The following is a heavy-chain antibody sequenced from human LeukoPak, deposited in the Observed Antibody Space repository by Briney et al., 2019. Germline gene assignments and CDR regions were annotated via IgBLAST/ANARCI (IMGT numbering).Heavy chain of an antibody. CDR2: IYYSGST. Sequence: SETLSLTCTVSGGSVSSGSYYWSWIRQPPGKGLEWIGYIYYSGSTNYNPSLKSRVTITVDTSKIQFSLKLSSVTAADTAVYYGARGDDILTGYYPFDHWGQGTLVTVSS. CDR1: GGSVSSGSYY. D-gene: IGHD3-9*01. V-gene: IGHV4-61*01. J-gene: IGHJ4*02. CDR3: ARGDDILTGYYPFDH.